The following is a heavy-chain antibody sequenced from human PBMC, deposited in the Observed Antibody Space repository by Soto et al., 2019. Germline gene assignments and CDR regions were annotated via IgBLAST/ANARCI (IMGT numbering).Heavy chain of an antibody. CDR3: ARGRELPSV. Sequence: PSETLSLTCTVSGGSIRNVDYYWSWIRQPPGKGLEWIGYIYYSGSTYYNPSLKSRLTISVDTSKNQFSLRLGSVTAADTAVYSCARGRELPSVWGPGSLVTGSA. CDR2: IYYSGST. D-gene: IGHD1-7*01. J-gene: IGHJ4*01. V-gene: IGHV4-30-4*01. CDR1: GGSIRNVDYY.